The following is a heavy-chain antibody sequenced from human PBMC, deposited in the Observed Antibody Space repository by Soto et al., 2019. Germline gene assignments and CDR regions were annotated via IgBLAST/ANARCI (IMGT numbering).Heavy chain of an antibody. CDR3: ARVAYYYGSGSKGPDY. CDR1: GGSFSGYY. Sequence: QVQLQQWGAGLLKPSETLSLTCAVYGGSFSGYYWSWIRQPPGKGLEWIGEINHSGSTNYNPSLKSRVTISVDTSKNQFSLKLSSVTAADTAVYYCARVAYYYGSGSKGPDYWGQGTLVTVSS. CDR2: INHSGST. J-gene: IGHJ4*02. D-gene: IGHD3-10*01. V-gene: IGHV4-34*01.